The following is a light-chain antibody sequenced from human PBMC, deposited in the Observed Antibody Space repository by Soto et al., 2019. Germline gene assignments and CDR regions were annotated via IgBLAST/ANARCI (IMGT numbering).Light chain of an antibody. J-gene: IGKJ2*01. CDR1: QSVSSSY. CDR2: VAS. V-gene: IGKV3-20*01. CDR3: QQYGSSPPYT. Sequence: EIVLTQSPGTLSLSPGERATLSCRASQSVSSSYLAWYQQKPGQAPRLLIYVASSRATGIPDRFSGSGSGADVTLTIIRLEPEDFAVYYCQQYGSSPPYTFGQGTKLEIK.